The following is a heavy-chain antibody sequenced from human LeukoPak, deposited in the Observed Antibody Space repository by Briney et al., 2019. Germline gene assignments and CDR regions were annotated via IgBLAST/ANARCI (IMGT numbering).Heavy chain of an antibody. CDR3: ARPLFCAFDNCGYWLDP. J-gene: IGHJ5*02. Sequence: GASVKVSCETSGYTFTKYLIHWVRQAPGQGLEWVGIINPNGDATNYAPRLQGRLTLTQDTSTSTVYMELRGLTPDDTAVYYCARPLFCAFDNCGYWLDPWGPGTLVTVSS. CDR2: INPNGDAT. CDR1: GYTFTKYL. V-gene: IGHV1-46*01. D-gene: IGHD1-20*01.